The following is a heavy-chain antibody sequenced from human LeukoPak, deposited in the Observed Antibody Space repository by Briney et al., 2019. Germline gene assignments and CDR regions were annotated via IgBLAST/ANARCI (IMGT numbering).Heavy chain of an antibody. J-gene: IGHJ4*02. CDR1: GFTFSHFW. CDR3: TRVGYIDEGIDY. V-gene: IGHV3-7*04. D-gene: IGHD5-24*01. CDR2: IKQDGSKK. Sequence: GGSLRLSCAASGFTFSHFWMSWVRQAPGKGLEWVANIKQDGSKKSYVDSVKGRFTISRDNAKNSLYLQMNSLRAEDTAIYYCTRVGYIDEGIDYWGQGTLVTVSS.